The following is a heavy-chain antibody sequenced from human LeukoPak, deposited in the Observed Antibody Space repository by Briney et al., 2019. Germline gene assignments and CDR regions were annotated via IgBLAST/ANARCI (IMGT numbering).Heavy chain of an antibody. V-gene: IGHV1-2*02. Sequence: GASVKVSCKASGYTFTGYYMHWVRQAPGQGLEWMGWINPNSGGTNYAQKFQGRVTMTRDTSISTAYMELSRLRSDDTAVYYCARGPGGRRGYYPLEDYYYYHYMDVWGKGTTVTVSS. CDR1: GYTFTGYY. J-gene: IGHJ6*03. CDR2: INPNSGGT. CDR3: ARGPGGRRGYYPLEDYYYYHYMDV. D-gene: IGHD3-22*01.